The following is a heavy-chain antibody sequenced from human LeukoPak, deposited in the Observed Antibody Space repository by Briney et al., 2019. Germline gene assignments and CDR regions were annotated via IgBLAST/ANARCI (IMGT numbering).Heavy chain of an antibody. CDR3: ARDWGSFIHGCSSSWYGY. Sequence: ASVKVSFKASGYTFTGYYMHWVRQAPGQGLEWMGRINPNSGGTNYAQKLQGRVTMTTDTSTSTAYMELRSLRSDDTAVYYCARDWGSFIHGCSSSWYGYWGQGTLVTVSS. CDR1: GYTFTGYY. V-gene: IGHV1-2*06. CDR2: INPNSGGT. J-gene: IGHJ4*02. D-gene: IGHD6-13*01.